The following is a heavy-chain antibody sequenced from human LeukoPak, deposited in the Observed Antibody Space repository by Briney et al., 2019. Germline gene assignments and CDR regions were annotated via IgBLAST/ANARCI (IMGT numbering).Heavy chain of an antibody. CDR3: ARSIKGDSDH. D-gene: IGHD3-10*01. CDR2: ISSSGTTV. CDR1: GFTFRTYS. V-gene: IGHV3-48*04. Sequence: GGSLRLSCAASGFTFRTYSMNWVRQAPGKGLDWVSYISSSGTTVYYADSVRGRFTVSRDNGKNSLYLETNSLRAEDTAVYYCARSIKGDSDHWGQGTLVTVSS. J-gene: IGHJ4*02.